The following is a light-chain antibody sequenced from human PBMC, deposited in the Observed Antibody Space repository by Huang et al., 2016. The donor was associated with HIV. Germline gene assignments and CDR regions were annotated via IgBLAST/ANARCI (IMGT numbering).Light chain of an antibody. CDR3: QQANSFPRSIT. Sequence: DIQMTQSPSSVSASVGDRVTITCRASQGISSWLALYQQNPGKAPKLLIDAASTLQSGVPSSFSGSGAGTDFTLTISSLQPEDFATYYCQQANSFPRSITFGQGTRLEIK. CDR2: AAS. CDR1: QGISSW. J-gene: IGKJ5*01. V-gene: IGKV1-12*01.